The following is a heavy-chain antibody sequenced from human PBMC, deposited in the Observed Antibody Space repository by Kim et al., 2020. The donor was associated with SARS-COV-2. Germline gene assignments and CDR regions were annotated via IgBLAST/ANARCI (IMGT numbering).Heavy chain of an antibody. V-gene: IGHV4-59*01. J-gene: IGHJ6*02. CDR2: IYYSGST. CDR1: GGSISSYY. CDR3: ARDLGGLGYFYYGMDV. Sequence: SETLSLTCTVSGGSISSYYWSWIRQPPGKGLEWIGYIYYSGSTNYNPSLKSRVTISVDTSKNQFSLKLSSVTAADTAVYYCARDLGGLGYFYYGMDVWGQGTTVTVSS. D-gene: IGHD3-16*01.